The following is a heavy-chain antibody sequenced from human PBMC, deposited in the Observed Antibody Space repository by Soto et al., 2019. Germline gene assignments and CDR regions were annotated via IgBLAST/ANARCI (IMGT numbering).Heavy chain of an antibody. J-gene: IGHJ4*02. CDR2: IYWDNDK. Sequence: QITLKASGPTLVAPTQTLTLTCTFSGFSLTTNGLGVGWIRQTPGQALEWLALIYWDNDKRYSPALKNRLTITKDSSKSQVVLTMTNMDPLDTDTYFCAHRSKSESNYGGGHWGQGTLVTVSS. CDR3: AHRSKSESNYGGGH. CDR1: GFSLTTNGLG. D-gene: IGHD3-16*01. V-gene: IGHV2-5*02.